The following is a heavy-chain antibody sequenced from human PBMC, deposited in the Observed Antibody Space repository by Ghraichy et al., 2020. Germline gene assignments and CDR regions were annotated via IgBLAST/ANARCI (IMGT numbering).Heavy chain of an antibody. CDR2: MNRDGSSP. D-gene: IGHD3-10*01. CDR3: ARDFRKYDSAYYYNDF. Sequence: SCEASGFTFSNYCMHWVRQAPGKGLVWISWMNRDGSSPSYAESLKGRFTMTRNNAKSTLYLQMNSLRSEDTAVYYCARDFRKYDSAYYYNDFWGQGTTVTVSS. V-gene: IGHV3-74*01. CDR1: GFTFSNYC. J-gene: IGHJ6*03.